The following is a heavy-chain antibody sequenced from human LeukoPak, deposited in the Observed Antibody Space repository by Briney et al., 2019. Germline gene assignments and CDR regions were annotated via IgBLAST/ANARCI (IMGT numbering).Heavy chain of an antibody. D-gene: IGHD3-10*01. CDR2: ITHSGGG. V-gene: IGHV4-39*01. J-gene: IGHJ4*02. Sequence: PPETLSLTCTVSGGSISSSTYLWGWIRQPPGKGLEWIGEITHSGGGNYNPSLKSRVTISVDSSQNRFSLKVLSVTAADTAVYYCARRAGAPDFDVWGLGTLVSVSS. CDR3: ARRAGAPDFDV. CDR1: GGSISSSTYL.